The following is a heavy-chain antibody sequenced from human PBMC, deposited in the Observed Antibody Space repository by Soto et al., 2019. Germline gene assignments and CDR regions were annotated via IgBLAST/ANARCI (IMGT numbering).Heavy chain of an antibody. J-gene: IGHJ4*02. V-gene: IGHV1-18*01. CDR1: GYTFTSYG. CDR2: INAYNGNT. CDR3: ARDEPMVRGVNYFDY. D-gene: IGHD3-10*01. Sequence: ASVKVSCKASGYTFTSYGISWVRQAPGQELEWMGWINAYNGNTNYAQKLQGRVTMTTDTSTSTAFMELRSLRSDDTAVYYCARDEPMVRGVNYFDYWGQGTLVTVSS.